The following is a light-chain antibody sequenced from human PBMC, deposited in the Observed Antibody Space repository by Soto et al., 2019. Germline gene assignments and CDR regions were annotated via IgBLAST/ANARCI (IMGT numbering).Light chain of an antibody. Sequence: QYALTQPASVSGSPGQSITISCTGTSSDVGTYNYVSGYQHRPGKAPKLMIYDVSYRPSGVSNRFSGSKSANTASLTISGLQAEDEADYYCSSYTTSNTQVFGGGTKLTVL. CDR3: SSYTTSNTQV. CDR2: DVS. CDR1: SSDVGTYNY. V-gene: IGLV2-14*01. J-gene: IGLJ3*02.